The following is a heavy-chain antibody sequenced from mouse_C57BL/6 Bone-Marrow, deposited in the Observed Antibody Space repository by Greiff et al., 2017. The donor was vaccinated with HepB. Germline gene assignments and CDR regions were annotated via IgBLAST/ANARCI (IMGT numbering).Heavy chain of an antibody. CDR3: ALQTAQCYSFDY. Sequence: VQLQQSAAELVKPGASVKLSCTASGFNIKDYYMHWVKQRTEHGLEWIGRIDPEDGETKYAPKFQCKYTITEDTSSNTAYLKLSSLTSEETAVYYCALQTAQCYSFDYWGQGTTLTVSS. CDR1: GFNIKDYY. V-gene: IGHV14-2*01. CDR2: IDPEDGET. J-gene: IGHJ2*01. D-gene: IGHD3-2*02.